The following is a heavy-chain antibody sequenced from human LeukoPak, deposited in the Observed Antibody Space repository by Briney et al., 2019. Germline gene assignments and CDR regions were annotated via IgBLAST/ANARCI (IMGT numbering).Heavy chain of an antibody. CDR2: ISTTSTSI. V-gene: IGHV3-21*06. CDR3: ARGVGATHFDC. D-gene: IGHD1-26*01. Sequence: GGSLRLSCAASGFAFSGYSMNWVRRAPGRGPEWVSLISTTSTSIYYADSVEGRFTVSRDNAKNLLYLQMNSLRAEDSAVYYCARGVGATHFDCWGQGTLVTVST. J-gene: IGHJ4*02. CDR1: GFAFSGYS.